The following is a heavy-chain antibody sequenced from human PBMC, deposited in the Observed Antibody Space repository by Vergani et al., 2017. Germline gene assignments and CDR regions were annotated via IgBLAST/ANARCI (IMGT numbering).Heavy chain of an antibody. CDR3: ARQVGSSSWYIDY. Sequence: QVQLVESGGGVVQPGRSLRLSCAASGFTFSSYGMHWVRQAPGKGLEWVAVISYDGSNKYYADSVKGRFTISRDNSKNTLYLQMNSLRAEDTAVYYCARQVGSSSWYIDYWGQGTLVTVSS. J-gene: IGHJ4*02. D-gene: IGHD6-13*01. CDR1: GFTFSSYG. CDR2: ISYDGSNK. V-gene: IGHV3-30*03.